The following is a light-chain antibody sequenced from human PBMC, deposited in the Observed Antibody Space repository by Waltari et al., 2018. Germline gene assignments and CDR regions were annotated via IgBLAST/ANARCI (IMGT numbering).Light chain of an antibody. J-gene: IGLJ2*01. CDR3: SSYTRSSTVV. Sequence: QSALTQPASVSGSPGQSITISCTGTSSDVGGYNYGSWYQQHPGKAPKLMIDEVSNRPLGFSNCFSGSKSGNSAYLCISGIQAEDEADYYCSSYTRSSTVVFGGGTKLPVL. CDR2: EVS. V-gene: IGLV2-14*01. CDR1: SSDVGGYNY.